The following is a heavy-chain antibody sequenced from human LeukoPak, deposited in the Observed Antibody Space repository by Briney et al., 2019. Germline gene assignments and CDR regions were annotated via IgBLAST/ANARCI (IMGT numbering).Heavy chain of an antibody. D-gene: IGHD2-2*01. CDR3: ARVGVVPEYNYYYYGMDV. CDR2: IYTSGST. J-gene: IGHJ6*02. CDR1: GGSISSYY. V-gene: IGHV4-4*07. Sequence: SETLSLTCTVSGGSISSYYWSWIRQPAGKGLEWIGRIYTSGSTNYNPSLKSRVTMSVDTSKNQFSLKLSSVTAADTAVYCCARVGVVPEYNYYYYGMDVWGQGTTVTVSS.